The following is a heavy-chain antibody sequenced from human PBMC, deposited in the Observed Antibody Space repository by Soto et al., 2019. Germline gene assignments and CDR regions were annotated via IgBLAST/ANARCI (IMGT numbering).Heavy chain of an antibody. V-gene: IGHV3-23*01. CDR1: GFPFSNHA. CDR2: ISDGGDLI. Sequence: GSLRLSCAASGFPFSNHAMSWVRQAPGKGLEWVSGISDGGDLIYYADSVKGRFSMSRDNSENTLYLQMNSLRAEDTAVYYCAKDVVVGATTGLGDYYYYYGMDVWGQGTTVTVSS. CDR3: AKDVVVGATTGLGDYYYYYGMDV. J-gene: IGHJ6*02. D-gene: IGHD1-26*01.